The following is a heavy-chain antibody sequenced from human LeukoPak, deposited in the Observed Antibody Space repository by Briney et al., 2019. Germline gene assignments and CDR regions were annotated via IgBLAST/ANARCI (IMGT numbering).Heavy chain of an antibody. CDR1: GFTFSSYS. CDR3: ARGSSTHGEYYFDY. Sequence: GGSLTLSCAASGFTFSSYSMNWVRQAPGKVLEWVSSISSIISYIYYADSMKGRFTIARHNAKKSPCLQMNSLRADDTCVYYCARGSSTHGEYYFDYWGQGTLVTVSS. CDR2: ISSIISYI. V-gene: IGHV3-21*01. D-gene: IGHD2-2*01. J-gene: IGHJ4*02.